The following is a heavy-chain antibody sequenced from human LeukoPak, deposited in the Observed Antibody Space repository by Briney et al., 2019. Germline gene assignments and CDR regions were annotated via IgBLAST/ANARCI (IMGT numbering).Heavy chain of an antibody. Sequence: GGSLRLSCAASGFTFSSHWMSWVRQAPGKGLEWVANIKQDGSEKYYVDSVKGRFTISRDNAKNSLYLQMNSLRAEDTAVYYCAREDIVATHYFDYWGQGTLVTVSS. J-gene: IGHJ4*02. D-gene: IGHD5-12*01. CDR2: IKQDGSEK. V-gene: IGHV3-7*01. CDR3: AREDIVATHYFDY. CDR1: GFTFSSHW.